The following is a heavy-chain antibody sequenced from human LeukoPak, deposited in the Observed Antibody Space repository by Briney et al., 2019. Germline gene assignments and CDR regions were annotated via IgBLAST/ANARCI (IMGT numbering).Heavy chain of an antibody. CDR1: GGSISSSSYY. V-gene: IGHV4-39*01. Sequence: SETLSLTCTVSGGSISSSSYYWGWIRQPPGKGLEWIGSIYYSGSTYYNPSLKSRVTISVDTSKNQFSLKLSSVTAADTAVYYCARLVSIVGATGQLNFDYWGQGTLVTVFS. CDR3: ARLVSIVGATGQLNFDY. CDR2: IYYSGST. J-gene: IGHJ4*02. D-gene: IGHD1-26*01.